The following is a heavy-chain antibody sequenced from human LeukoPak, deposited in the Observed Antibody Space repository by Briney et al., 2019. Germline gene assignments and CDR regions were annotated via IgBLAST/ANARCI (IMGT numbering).Heavy chain of an antibody. CDR2: INAGNGNT. Sequence: ASVKVSCKASGYTFTSYAMHWVRQAPGQRLEWMGWINAGNGNTKYSQEFQGRVTITRDTSASTAYMELSSLRSEDMAVYYCARDFEGSAAGRHPLAYWGQGTLVTVSS. CDR3: ARDFEGSAAGRHPLAY. CDR1: GYTFTSYA. D-gene: IGHD6-13*01. V-gene: IGHV1-3*03. J-gene: IGHJ4*02.